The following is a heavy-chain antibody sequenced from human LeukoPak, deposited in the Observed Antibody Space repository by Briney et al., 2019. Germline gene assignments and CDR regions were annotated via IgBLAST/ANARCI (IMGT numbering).Heavy chain of an antibody. CDR1: GFTFSSYA. CDR2: ISYDGNNK. J-gene: IGHJ3*02. V-gene: IGHV3-30-3*01. CDR3: ARGRSITLLRGVAMSDGFDI. D-gene: IGHD3-10*01. Sequence: GRSLRLSCAASGFTFSSYAMHWVRQAPGKGLEWVALISYDGNNKYFADSVKGRFIISRDNAKNLLFLQMNGLRAEDTALYYCARGRSITLLRGVAMSDGFDIWGQGAMVAVSS.